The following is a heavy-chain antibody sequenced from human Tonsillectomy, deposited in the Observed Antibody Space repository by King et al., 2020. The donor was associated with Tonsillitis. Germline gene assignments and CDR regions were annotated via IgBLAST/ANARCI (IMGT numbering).Heavy chain of an antibody. CDR1: GFTFTNAW. V-gene: IGHV3-15*01. Sequence: VQLVESGGGLVKPGGSLRLSCATSGFTFTNAWMNWVRQAPGKGLEWVGRITSKTDGGTTDYSAPVKGRVTVSRDDTKHTLYLQMNRLRHEDTAVYYCITVTGSPGAYCFDYRGQGTLGTVSS. J-gene: IGHJ4*02. D-gene: IGHD1-14*01. CDR3: ITVTGSPGAYCFDY. CDR2: ITSKTDGGTT.